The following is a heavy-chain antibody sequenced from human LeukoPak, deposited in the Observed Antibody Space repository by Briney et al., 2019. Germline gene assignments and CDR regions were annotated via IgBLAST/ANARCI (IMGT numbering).Heavy chain of an antibody. CDR2: ISYDGSNK. D-gene: IGHD1-26*01. CDR1: GFTFSSYA. CDR3: ARDSRRSGSYYYSFDY. J-gene: IGHJ4*02. V-gene: IGHV3-30*04. Sequence: GGSLRLSCAASGFTFSSYAMHWVRQAPGKGLEWVAVISYDGSNKYYADSVKGRFTISRDNSKNTLYLQMNSLRAEDTAVYYCARDSRRSGSYYYSFDYWGQGTLVTVSS.